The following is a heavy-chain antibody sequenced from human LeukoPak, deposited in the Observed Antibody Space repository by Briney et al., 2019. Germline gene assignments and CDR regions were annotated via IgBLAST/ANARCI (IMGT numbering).Heavy chain of an antibody. CDR3: ARTGAVAAQKRSYFDY. V-gene: IGHV4-31*03. J-gene: IGHJ4*02. D-gene: IGHD6-19*01. CDR1: GGSISSGGYY. CDR2: IYYSGST. Sequence: SETLSLTCTVSGGSISSGGYYWSWIRQHPGKGLEWIGYIYYSGSTYYNPSLKSRVTISVDTSKYQFSLKLSSVTAADTAVYYCARTGAVAAQKRSYFDYWGQGTLVTVSS.